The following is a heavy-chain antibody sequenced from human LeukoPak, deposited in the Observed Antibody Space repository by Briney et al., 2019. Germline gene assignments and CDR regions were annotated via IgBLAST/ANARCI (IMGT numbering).Heavy chain of an antibody. Sequence: ASVTVSCKASGYTFTDYYIHWVRQAPGQGLECLGWISPYSGGTHYAQKFQDRVTMTRDTSLSTAYMELNRLLSDDAAVYYCATMGAPNFDNWGQGTLVTVSS. J-gene: IGHJ4*02. D-gene: IGHD1-26*01. CDR2: ISPYSGGT. CDR3: ATMGAPNFDN. V-gene: IGHV1-2*02. CDR1: GYTFTDYY.